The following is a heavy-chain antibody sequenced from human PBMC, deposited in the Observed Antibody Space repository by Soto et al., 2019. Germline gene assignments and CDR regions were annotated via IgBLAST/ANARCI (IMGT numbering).Heavy chain of an antibody. Sequence: QVQLVQSGAEVKKPGSSVKVFCKTSGGTFGSYAISWVRQAPGQGLEWMGGIIPIFSTPNYAQKFQGRVTXXADESTSTAYMELSSLRSEDTAVYYCAKDRKRMDVGGQGTTVTVSS. CDR1: GGTFGSYA. CDR2: IIPIFSTP. V-gene: IGHV1-69*12. CDR3: AKDRKRMDV. J-gene: IGHJ6*02.